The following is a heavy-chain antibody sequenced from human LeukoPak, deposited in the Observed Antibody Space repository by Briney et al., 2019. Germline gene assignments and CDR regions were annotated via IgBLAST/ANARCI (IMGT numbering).Heavy chain of an antibody. J-gene: IGHJ4*02. D-gene: IGHD5-18*01. Sequence: GGSLRLSCAASGFTFDDYGMSWVRQAPGKGLEWVSGINRNSGSTGCTDSMKGRFTISRDNARNSLFLQMNSLRAEDTALYHCARGYNYGPFDYWGQGTLVTVSS. CDR2: INRNSGST. V-gene: IGHV3-20*01. CDR3: ARGYNYGPFDY. CDR1: GFTFDDYG.